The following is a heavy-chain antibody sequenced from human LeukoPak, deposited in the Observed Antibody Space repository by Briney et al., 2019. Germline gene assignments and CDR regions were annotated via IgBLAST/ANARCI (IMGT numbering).Heavy chain of an antibody. CDR1: GFTFSNYG. Sequence: GGSLRLSCAASGFTFSNYGMHWVRQAPGKGLEWVAVISFDGGNKYYADSVKGRFTISRDNSKNTLYLQMNSLRAEDTAVYYCAKSIVGATGDAFDIWGQGTVVTVSS. CDR2: ISFDGGNK. J-gene: IGHJ3*02. V-gene: IGHV3-30*18. CDR3: AKSIVGATGDAFDI. D-gene: IGHD1-26*01.